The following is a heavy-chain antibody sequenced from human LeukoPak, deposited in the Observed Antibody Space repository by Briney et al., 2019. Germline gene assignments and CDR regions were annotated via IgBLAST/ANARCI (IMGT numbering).Heavy chain of an antibody. CDR3: ARAPADPSSIAAHLDY. D-gene: IGHD6-6*01. CDR1: GGTFSSYA. Sequence: GASVKVSCKASGGTFSSYAISWVRQAPGQGLEWMGWISAYNGNTNYAQKLQGRVTMTTDTSTSTAYMELRSLRSDDTAVYYCARAPADPSSIAAHLDYWGQGTLVTVSS. V-gene: IGHV1-18*01. CDR2: ISAYNGNT. J-gene: IGHJ4*02.